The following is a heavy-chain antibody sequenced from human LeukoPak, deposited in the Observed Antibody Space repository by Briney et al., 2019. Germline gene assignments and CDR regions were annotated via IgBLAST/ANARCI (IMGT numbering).Heavy chain of an antibody. J-gene: IGHJ4*02. V-gene: IGHV3-7*01. CDR1: GFTFSSYS. D-gene: IGHD1-26*01. CDR3: ASRIVGTPDYFDY. Sequence: GGSLRLSCAASGFTFSSYSMNWVRQAPGKGLEWVANIQQDGNEKYYVDTVKGRFTISRDNAKNSLYLQMNSLRVEDTAVYYCASRIVGTPDYFDYWGQGTLVTVSS. CDR2: IQQDGNEK.